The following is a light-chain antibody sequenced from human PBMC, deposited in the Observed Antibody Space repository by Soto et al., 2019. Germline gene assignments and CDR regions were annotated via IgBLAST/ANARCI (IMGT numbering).Light chain of an antibody. CDR3: QQYNSYSPT. CDR1: QSISLW. J-gene: IGKJ2*01. CDR2: KAS. Sequence: DIQMTQFPSTLSASAGDRVTITCRASQSISLWLAWYQQKPGKAPKLLIYKASILASGVPSRFSGSGSGTEFTLTINSLQPDDFATYYCQQYNSYSPTFGQGTELEIK. V-gene: IGKV1-5*03.